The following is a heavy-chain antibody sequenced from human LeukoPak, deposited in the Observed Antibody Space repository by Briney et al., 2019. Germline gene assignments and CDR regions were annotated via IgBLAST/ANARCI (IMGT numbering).Heavy chain of an antibody. CDR2: MSGSGGST. V-gene: IGHV3-23*01. Sequence: QPGGSLRLSCAASGFTFSSYAMSWIRQAQGKGLDWVSAMSGSGGSTYYADSVKGRFTISRDNSKNTLYLQMTSLRAEDTAVYYSAKLRGRPSLWYFDLWGRGTLVTVSS. J-gene: IGHJ2*01. CDR1: GFTFSSYA. CDR3: AKLRGRPSLWYFDL.